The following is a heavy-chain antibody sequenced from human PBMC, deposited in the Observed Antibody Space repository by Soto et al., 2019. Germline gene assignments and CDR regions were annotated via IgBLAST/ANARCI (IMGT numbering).Heavy chain of an antibody. CDR3: ARRGSTMFRGVHYYYMDV. CDR1: GGFFSGYY. D-gene: IGHD3-10*01. Sequence: QVQLQQWGPGLLKPSETRSLTCAVCGGFFSGYYWSWMRPPPGKGLEWSRAINHSGSTNYNPSLKSRVTISVDTSKDQFSLNVNAVTAADTAVYYCARRGSTMFRGVHYYYMDVWGKGSTVTVSS. CDR2: INHSGST. V-gene: IGHV4-34*01. J-gene: IGHJ6*03.